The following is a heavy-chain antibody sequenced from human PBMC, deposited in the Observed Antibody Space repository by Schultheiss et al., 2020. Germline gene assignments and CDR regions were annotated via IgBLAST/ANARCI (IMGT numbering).Heavy chain of an antibody. V-gene: IGHV3-30*03. Sequence: GESLKISCAASGFTFSSYGMHWVRQAPGKGLEWVAVISYDGSNKYYADSVKGRFTISRDNSKNTLYLQMNSLRAEDTAVYYCARGEEAPYYYYGMDVWGQGTTVTVSS. CDR3: ARGEEAPYYYYGMDV. CDR1: GFTFSSYG. CDR2: ISYDGSNK. J-gene: IGHJ6*02.